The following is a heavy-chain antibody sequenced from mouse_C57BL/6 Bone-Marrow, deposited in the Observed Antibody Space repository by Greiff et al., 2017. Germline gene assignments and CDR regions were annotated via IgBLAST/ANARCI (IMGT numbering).Heavy chain of an antibody. CDR1: GYTFTSYW. Sequence: VQLQESGAELAKPGASVKLSCTASGYTFTSYWMHWVKQRPGQGLEWIGYINPSSGSTKYNQKFQDKATKTANKSSSTANRLLSSLTDVDSAVYYCSRGHDMDYWGQGTSVTVSS. CDR2: INPSSGST. CDR3: SRGHDMDY. J-gene: IGHJ4*01. V-gene: IGHV1-7*01.